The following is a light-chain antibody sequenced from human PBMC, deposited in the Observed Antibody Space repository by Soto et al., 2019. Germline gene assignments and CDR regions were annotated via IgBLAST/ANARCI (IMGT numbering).Light chain of an antibody. CDR2: DNN. J-gene: IGLJ2*01. V-gene: IGLV1-51*01. CDR3: GAWDSSLSAVL. CDR1: NSNIGINF. Sequence: QSVLTQPPSVSAAPGQRVTISCSGSNSNIGINFVSWYQQLPGTAPKLLIYDNNERPSGIPDRFSGSKSATSATLAITGLQTGDEADYYCGAWDSSLSAVLFGGGTKVTVL.